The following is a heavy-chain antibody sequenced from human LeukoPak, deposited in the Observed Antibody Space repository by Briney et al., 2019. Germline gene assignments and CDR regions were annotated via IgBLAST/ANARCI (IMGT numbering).Heavy chain of an antibody. J-gene: IGHJ4*02. CDR3: ARGLAVAADRALDY. D-gene: IGHD2-15*01. V-gene: IGHV4-4*07. CDR1: GGSISNYY. Sequence: KPSETLSLTCTVSGGSISNYYWSWIRQPAGKGLEWIGRIYSSGSTDYNPSLKGRVTMSVDTSKNQFSVKVNSVTAADTAVYYCARGLAVAADRALDYWGQGTLVTVSS. CDR2: IYSSGST.